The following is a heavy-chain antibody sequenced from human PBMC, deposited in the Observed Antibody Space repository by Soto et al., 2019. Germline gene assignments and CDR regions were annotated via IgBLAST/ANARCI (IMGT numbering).Heavy chain of an antibody. Sequence: QVQLVESGGGVVQPGRSLRLSCAASGFTFSSYGMHWVRQAPGKGLEWVAVIWYDGSNKYYADSVKGRFTISRDNSKNTLYLQMNSLRAEDTAVYYCARLSGSYYGMDVWGQGTTVTVCS. J-gene: IGHJ6*02. V-gene: IGHV3-33*01. CDR1: GFTFSSYG. CDR3: ARLSGSYYGMDV. CDR2: IWYDGSNK. D-gene: IGHD1-26*01.